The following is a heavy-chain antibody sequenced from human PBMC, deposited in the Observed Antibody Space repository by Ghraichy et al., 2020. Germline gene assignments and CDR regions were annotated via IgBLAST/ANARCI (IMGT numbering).Heavy chain of an antibody. D-gene: IGHD3-22*01. CDR3: ANEKAEEYYYDSSGYYYYFDY. V-gene: IGHV3-30*02. J-gene: IGHJ4*02. Sequence: LSLTCAASGFTFSSYGMHWVRQAPGKGLEWVAFIRYDGSNKYYADSVKGRFTISRDNSKNTLYLQMNSLRAEDTAVYYCANEKAEEYYYDSSGYYYYFDYWGQGTLVTVSS. CDR1: GFTFSSYG. CDR2: IRYDGSNK.